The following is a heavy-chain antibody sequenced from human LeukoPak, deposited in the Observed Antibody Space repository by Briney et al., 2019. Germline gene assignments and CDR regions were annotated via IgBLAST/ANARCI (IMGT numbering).Heavy chain of an antibody. CDR2: SNPSGGST. J-gene: IGHJ4*02. Sequence: ASVKVSCKASRYIFTSYNIDWVRQAPGQGLEWMGISNPSGGSTNYAQKFQGRVTMTRDTSTSTVYMELSSLRSEDTAVYYCARFAVHRRLTVAGQFGLDYWGQGTLVSVSS. D-gene: IGHD6-19*01. V-gene: IGHV1-46*01. CDR1: RYIFTSYN. CDR3: ARFAVHRRLTVAGQFGLDY.